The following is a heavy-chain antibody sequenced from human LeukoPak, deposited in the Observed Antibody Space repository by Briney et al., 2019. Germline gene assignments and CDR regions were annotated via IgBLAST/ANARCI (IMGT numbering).Heavy chain of an antibody. J-gene: IGHJ5*02. CDR1: GYTFTSYY. D-gene: IGHD5-18*01. Sequence: GASVTVSCKASGYTFTSYYMHWVRQAPGQGLEWMALINPSGGSTIYAQKFQGRVTMTTDTSTSTAYMELRGLRSDDTAVYYCARGVRYSYAYYWFDPWGQGTLVTVSS. CDR2: INPSGGST. CDR3: ARGVRYSYAYYWFDP. V-gene: IGHV1-46*01.